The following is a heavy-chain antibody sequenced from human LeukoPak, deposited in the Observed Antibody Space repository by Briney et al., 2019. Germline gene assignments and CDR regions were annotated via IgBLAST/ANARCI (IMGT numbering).Heavy chain of an antibody. J-gene: IGHJ1*01. CDR2: VHDSGST. Sequence: SETLSLTCIVSGGSISTYYWSWIRQLPGEGLEWIGYVHDSGSTKYNPSVKSRVTISVDTSKNQFSLKLSSVTAADTAVYYCARGSRIALAGTQYFQHWGQGTLVTVSS. V-gene: IGHV4-59*12. CDR3: ARGSRIALAGTQYFQH. CDR1: GGSISTYY. D-gene: IGHD6-19*01.